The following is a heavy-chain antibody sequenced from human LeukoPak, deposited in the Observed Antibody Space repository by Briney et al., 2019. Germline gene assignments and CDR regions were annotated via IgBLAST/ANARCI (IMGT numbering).Heavy chain of an antibody. CDR2: INHSGST. Sequence: PSETLSLTCAVYGGSFSGYYWSWIRQPPGKGLEWIGEINHSGSTNYNPSLKSRVTISVDTSKNHFSLKLSSVTAADTAVYYCAKRYNYGYYYYYYGLDVWGQGTTVTVSS. J-gene: IGHJ6*02. D-gene: IGHD5-18*01. CDR3: AKRYNYGYYYYYYGLDV. CDR1: GGSFSGYY. V-gene: IGHV4-34*01.